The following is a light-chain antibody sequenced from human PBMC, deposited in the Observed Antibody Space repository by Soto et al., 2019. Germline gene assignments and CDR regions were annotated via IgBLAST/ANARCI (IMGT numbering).Light chain of an antibody. J-gene: IGKJ1*01. CDR2: AAS. CDR1: QSVSSSS. Sequence: EIVFTQSPGTLSASPGERVTLSCRASQSVSSSSLAWYQQKPGQAPRLLIYAASSRATGIPDRFSGSGSGTDFTLTISRLEPEDFAVYSCQQYDTSPPTFGQGTKVDIK. V-gene: IGKV3-20*01. CDR3: QQYDTSPPT.